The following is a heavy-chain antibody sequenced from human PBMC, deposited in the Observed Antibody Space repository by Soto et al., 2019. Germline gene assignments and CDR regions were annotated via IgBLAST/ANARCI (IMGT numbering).Heavy chain of an antibody. V-gene: IGHV4-59*01. CDR2: IFHSGST. CDR3: ARNYDSSGLGY. J-gene: IGHJ4*02. Sequence: SETLSLTCTVSGGSISSNYWSWIRQPPGKGLEWIGYIFHSGSTTYNPSLKSRVTMSVDTSKNQFSLNLSSVTAADTAVYYCARNYDSSGLGYWGQGTLVTVSS. CDR1: GGSISSNY. D-gene: IGHD3-22*01.